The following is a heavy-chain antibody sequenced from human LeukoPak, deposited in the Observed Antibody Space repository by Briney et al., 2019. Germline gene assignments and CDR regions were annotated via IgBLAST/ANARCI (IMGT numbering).Heavy chain of an antibody. CDR2: IYYSGHT. V-gene: IGHV4-31*03. D-gene: IGHD3-16*01. CDR3: ARDRDFGGFDP. Sequence: PSQTLSLTCTISGASITSGGYYWTWIRHLPGKGLEWIGYIYYSGHTYYNRSLKSRVTISVDTSKRQFSLRLTSVTAADTAVYYCARDRDFGGFDPWGQGTLVTVSS. CDR1: GASITSGGYY. J-gene: IGHJ5*02.